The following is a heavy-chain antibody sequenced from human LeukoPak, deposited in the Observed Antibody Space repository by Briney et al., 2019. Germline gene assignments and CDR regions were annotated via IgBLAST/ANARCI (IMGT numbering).Heavy chain of an antibody. Sequence: GGSLRLSCAASGFTFSSYWMSWVRQAPGKGLEWVADIKQDGSEKYYVDSVKGRFTISRDNAKNSLYLQMNSLRAEDTAVYYCARVTSFYGSYFYYWGQGTLVTVSS. D-gene: IGHD2/OR15-2a*01. CDR3: ARVTSFYGSYFYY. CDR1: GFTFSSYW. J-gene: IGHJ4*02. V-gene: IGHV3-7*04. CDR2: IKQDGSEK.